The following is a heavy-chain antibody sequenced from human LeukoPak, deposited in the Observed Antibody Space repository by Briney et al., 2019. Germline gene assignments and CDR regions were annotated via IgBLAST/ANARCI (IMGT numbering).Heavy chain of an antibody. CDR1: GYTFTGYY. D-gene: IGHD3-3*01. Sequence: ASVKVSCKASGYTFTGYYMHWVRQAPGQGLEWMGWINPNSGGTNYAQKFQGRVTMTRDTSISTAYMELSRLRSDDTAVYYCARGYDFWSGQRAYYGMDVWGQGTTVTVSS. CDR3: ARGYDFWSGQRAYYGMDV. V-gene: IGHV1-2*02. CDR2: INPNSGGT. J-gene: IGHJ6*02.